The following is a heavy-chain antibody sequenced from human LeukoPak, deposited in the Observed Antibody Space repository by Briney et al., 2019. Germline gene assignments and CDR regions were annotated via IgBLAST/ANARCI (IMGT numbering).Heavy chain of an antibody. CDR3: TTKNTMVRGVTGDY. CDR2: IKSKTDGGTT. J-gene: IGHJ4*02. D-gene: IGHD3-10*01. CDR1: GFTFSNAW. Sequence: GGSLRLSCAASGFTFSNAWMSWVRQAPGKGLEWVGRIKSKTDGGTTDYAAPVKGRFTISRNDSKNTLYLQMNSLKTEDTAVYYCTTKNTMVRGVTGDYWGQGTLVTVSS. V-gene: IGHV3-15*01.